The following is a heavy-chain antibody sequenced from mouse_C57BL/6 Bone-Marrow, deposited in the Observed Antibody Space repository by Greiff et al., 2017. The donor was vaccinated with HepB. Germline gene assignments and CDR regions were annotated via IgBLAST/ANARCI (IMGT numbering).Heavy chain of an antibody. Sequence: EVQLQQSGAELVRPGASVKLSCTASGFNIKDDYMHWVKQRPEQGLEWIGWIDPENGDTEYASKFQGKATITADTSSNTAYLQLSSLTSEDTAVYYCTSVYDGYYGNAMDYWGQGTSVTVSS. D-gene: IGHD2-3*01. V-gene: IGHV14-4*01. CDR3: TSVYDGYYGNAMDY. CDR2: IDPENGDT. J-gene: IGHJ4*01. CDR1: GFNIKDDY.